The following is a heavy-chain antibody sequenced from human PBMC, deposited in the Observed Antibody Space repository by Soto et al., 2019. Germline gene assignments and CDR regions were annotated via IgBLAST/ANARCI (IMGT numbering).Heavy chain of an antibody. CDR1: GYTFTSYG. V-gene: IGHV1-18*01. Sequence: ASVKVSCKASGYTFTSYGISWVRQAPGQGLEWMGWISAYNGNTNYAQKLQGRVTITRDTSASTAYMELSSLRSEDTAVYYCARDRGAVAGTSFLGYYYYGMDVWGQGTTVTVSS. J-gene: IGHJ6*02. CDR3: ARDRGAVAGTSFLGYYYYGMDV. CDR2: ISAYNGNT. D-gene: IGHD6-19*01.